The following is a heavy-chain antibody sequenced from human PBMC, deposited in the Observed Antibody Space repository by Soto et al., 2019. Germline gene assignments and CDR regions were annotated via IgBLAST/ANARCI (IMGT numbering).Heavy chain of an antibody. CDR2: ISGSGGST. D-gene: IGHD6-19*01. CDR3: AKRSGWSVNYHYFDY. Sequence: EVQLLESGGGLVQPGGSPRLSCAASGFTFSSYAMSWVRQAPGKGLEWVSAISGSGGSTYYADSVKGRFTISRDNSKNTLYLQRNSLRAEDTAVYYCAKRSGWSVNYHYFDYWGQGTLVTVSS. V-gene: IGHV3-23*01. J-gene: IGHJ4*02. CDR1: GFTFSSYA.